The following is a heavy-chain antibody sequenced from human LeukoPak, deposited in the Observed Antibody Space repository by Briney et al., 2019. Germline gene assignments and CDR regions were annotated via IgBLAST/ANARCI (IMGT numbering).Heavy chain of an antibody. Sequence: GESLKISCKGPGYSFTSYWIDWVRQMPGKGLEWMGTIYPGDSDTRYSPSFQGQVTISADKSITTAYLQWNRLKASDNAMYYCARHGGNNYGIDYWGQGTLVTVSS. CDR2: IYPGDSDT. J-gene: IGHJ4*02. D-gene: IGHD5-24*01. V-gene: IGHV5-51*01. CDR3: ARHGGNNYGIDY. CDR1: GYSFTSYW.